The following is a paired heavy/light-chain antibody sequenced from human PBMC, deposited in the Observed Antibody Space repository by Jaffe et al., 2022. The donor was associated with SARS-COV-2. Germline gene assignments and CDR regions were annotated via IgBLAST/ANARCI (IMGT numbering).Heavy chain of an antibody. D-gene: IGHD1-26*01. CDR3: ARDSIVGIPLAGFDL. V-gene: IGHV3-7*01. J-gene: IGHJ3*01. CDR2: INRDGSEK. Sequence: EVQLVESGGGLVQPGGSLRLSCEAFGFTTSRYWMTWVRQAPGKGLECVANINRDGSEKYYVESVEGRFTVSRDNAKNFLYLEVNRLRTEDTAIYYCARDSIVGIPLAGFDLWGQGTVVTVSS. CDR1: GFTTSRYW.
Light chain of an antibody. CDR1: QAIRND. Sequence: AIQMTQSPSSLSASVGDRVTITCRASQAIRNDLGWYQHKPGKAPRLLIYGASILQAGVPSRFSGSGSGTDFTLTINRLQPEDLATYYCLQDYNHPHTFGQGTKLEI. CDR3: LQDYNHPHT. V-gene: IGKV1-6*01. J-gene: IGKJ2*01. CDR2: GAS.